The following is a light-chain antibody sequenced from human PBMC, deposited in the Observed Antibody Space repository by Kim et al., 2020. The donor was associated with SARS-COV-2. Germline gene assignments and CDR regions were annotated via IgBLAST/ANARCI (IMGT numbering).Light chain of an antibody. Sequence: ASIGDRVTISCRASQDASTWVAWYQQRPGRAPTLLIYAASTLGNGVPSRFSGSGSGTDFSLTISSLQPEDFATYFCQQAHSFPITFGQGTRLEIK. CDR3: QQAHSFPIT. CDR1: QDASTW. CDR2: AAS. V-gene: IGKV1-12*01. J-gene: IGKJ5*01.